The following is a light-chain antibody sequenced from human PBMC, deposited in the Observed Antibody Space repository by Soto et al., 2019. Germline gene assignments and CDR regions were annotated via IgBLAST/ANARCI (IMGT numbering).Light chain of an antibody. Sequence: QSVLTQPRSVSGSPGQSVTISCSGTSSDVGGYNYVSWYQQHPGKAPKLMIYDVSKRPSGVPDRFSGSKSGNTASLTISGLQAEDEADYDCCSYAGRYTYVFGTGTKVTVL. J-gene: IGLJ1*01. CDR2: DVS. V-gene: IGLV2-11*01. CDR3: CSYAGRYTYV. CDR1: SSDVGGYNY.